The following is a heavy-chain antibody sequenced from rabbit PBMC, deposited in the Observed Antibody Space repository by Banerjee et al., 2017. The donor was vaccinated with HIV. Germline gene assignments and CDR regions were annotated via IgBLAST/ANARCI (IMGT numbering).Heavy chain of an antibody. V-gene: IGHV1S45*01. CDR1: GFSFSSSYW. CDR2: IYTGSSGST. Sequence: QEQLEESGGDLVQPEGSLTLTCTASGFSFSSSYWICWVRQAPGKGLEWIACIYTGSSGSTYYASWAKGRFTISKTSSTTVTLQMTSLTAADTATYFCARGYGGYSGYGYATLWGPGTLVTVS. CDR3: ARGYGGYSGYGYATL. D-gene: IGHD6-1*01. J-gene: IGHJ6*01.